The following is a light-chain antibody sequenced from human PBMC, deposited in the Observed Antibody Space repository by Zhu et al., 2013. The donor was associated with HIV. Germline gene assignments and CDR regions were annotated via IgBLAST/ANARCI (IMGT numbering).Light chain of an antibody. CDR3: QQHNTYPPA. Sequence: DIQMTQSPSSLSASVGDRVTITCRASQYISNYVNWYQQRPGTAPKLLIYAASSLQSGVPPRFSGSGSGTEFTLTISSLQPEDFATYYCQQHNTYPPAFGQGTKVEVK. CDR1: QYISNY. CDR2: AAS. V-gene: IGKV1-17*01. J-gene: IGKJ1*01.